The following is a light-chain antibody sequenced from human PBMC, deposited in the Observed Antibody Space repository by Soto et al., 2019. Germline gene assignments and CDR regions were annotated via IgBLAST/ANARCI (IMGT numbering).Light chain of an antibody. J-gene: IGLJ2*01. CDR3: CSYADSHVV. Sequence: QSVLTQPRSVSGSPGQSVTISCTGTSSDVGGYNYVSWYQQHPGKAPKLMIYDVSKRPSGVPDRFSGSKSGNTASLTISGLQAEDEADYYCCSYADSHVVLGGGTKLTVL. V-gene: IGLV2-11*01. CDR2: DVS. CDR1: SSDVGGYNY.